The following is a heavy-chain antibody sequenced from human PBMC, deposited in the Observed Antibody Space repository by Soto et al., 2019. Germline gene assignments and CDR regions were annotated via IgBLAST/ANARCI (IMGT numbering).Heavy chain of an antibody. V-gene: IGHV3-48*02. J-gene: IGHJ5*01. Sequence: GGSLRLSCAASGFSFSTYNMDWVRQAPGKGPEWIAYISTTSFTIYYAESVKGRFTISRDNDRNSLYLEMNSLRDEDTAVYYCARDRCYDGTCYSASDSWGQGTLVTVSS. D-gene: IGHD2-15*01. CDR3: ARDRCYDGTCYSASDS. CDR2: ISTTSFTI. CDR1: GFSFSTYN.